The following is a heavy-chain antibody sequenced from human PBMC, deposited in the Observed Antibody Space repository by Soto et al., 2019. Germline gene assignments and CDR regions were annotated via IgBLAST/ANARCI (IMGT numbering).Heavy chain of an antibody. V-gene: IGHV3-7*02. CDR1: GFTFSSRW. J-gene: IGHJ4*02. Sequence: EVQLVESGGGLVQPGGSLRLSCEASGFTFSSRWMTWVHQGPGKGLEWVANIKQDENGKDYVDSVKGRFTISRDNAKXXLXXXMNXLXAEDTAVYYCATHDGPAAAGLVLDFWGQGTLVTVSS. CDR2: IKQDENGK. D-gene: IGHD6-13*01. CDR3: ATHDGPAAAGLVLDF.